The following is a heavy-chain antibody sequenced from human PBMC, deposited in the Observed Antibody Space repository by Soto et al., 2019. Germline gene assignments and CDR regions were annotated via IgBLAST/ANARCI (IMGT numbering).Heavy chain of an antibody. J-gene: IGHJ4*02. CDR3: ARDPHYHDSSGYSDY. Sequence: SETLSLTCTVSGGSISSGDYYLSWIRQPPGKGLEWIGYIYYSWSTYYNPSLKSRVTISVDTSKNQFSLKLSSVTAADTAVYYCARDPHYHDSSGYSDYWGQGTMLTVSS. D-gene: IGHD3-22*01. V-gene: IGHV4-30-4*01. CDR2: IYYSWST. CDR1: GGSISSGDYY.